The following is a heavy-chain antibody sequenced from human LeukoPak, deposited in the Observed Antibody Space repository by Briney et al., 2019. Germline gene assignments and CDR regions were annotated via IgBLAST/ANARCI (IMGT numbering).Heavy chain of an antibody. CDR2: IYYSGST. J-gene: IGHJ4*02. D-gene: IGHD5-12*01. CDR3: ARKASPYSLVATLYYFDY. V-gene: IGHV4-39*01. Sequence: ETLSLAYTVSGGSISSSSYYWGWIRQPPGKGLEWIGSIYYSGSTYYNPSLKSRVTISVDTSKNQFSLKLSSVTAADTAVYYCARKASPYSLVATLYYFDYWGQGTLVTVSS. CDR1: GGSISSSSYY.